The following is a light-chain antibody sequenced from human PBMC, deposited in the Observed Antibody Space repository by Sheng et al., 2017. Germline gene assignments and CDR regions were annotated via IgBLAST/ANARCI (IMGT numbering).Light chain of an antibody. CDR1: QSISSY. Sequence: DIQMTQSPSSLSASVGDRVTITCRASQSISSYLNWYQQRPGKAPKLLIYAASNLQSGVPSRFSGSGSGTEFTLTISSLQPDDFATYYCQQYNSYSTWTFGQGTKVEIK. CDR3: QQYNSYSTWT. V-gene: IGKV1-5*01. CDR2: AAS. J-gene: IGKJ1*01.